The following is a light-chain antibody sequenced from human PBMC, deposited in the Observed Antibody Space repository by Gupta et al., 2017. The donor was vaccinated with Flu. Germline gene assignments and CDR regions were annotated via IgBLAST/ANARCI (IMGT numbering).Light chain of an antibody. CDR1: QSVSSSY. CDR2: GAS. J-gene: IGKJ1*01. CDR3: QQYCSSRT. V-gene: IGKV3-20*01. Sequence: EIVLTQSPGTLSLSPGERATLSCRASQSVSSSYLEWYQQKAGQAPRLLIYGASSRANGIPDRFSGSGYGTDFTLTSSRREHEDFAVYYGQQYCSSRTFGQGTKVEIK.